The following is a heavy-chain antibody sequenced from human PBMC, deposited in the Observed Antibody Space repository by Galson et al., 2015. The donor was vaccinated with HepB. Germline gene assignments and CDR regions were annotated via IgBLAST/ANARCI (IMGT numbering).Heavy chain of an antibody. J-gene: IGHJ4*02. V-gene: IGHV1-24*01. D-gene: IGHD5-24*01. CDR3: ATASPRVDGYNRGDYFDY. Sequence: SVKVSCKVSGYTLTELSMHWVRQAPGKGLEWMGGFDPEDGETIYAQKFQGRVTMTEDTSTDTAYMELSSLRSEDTAVYYCATASPRVDGYNRGDYFDYWGQGTLVTVSS. CDR2: FDPEDGET. CDR1: GYTLTELS.